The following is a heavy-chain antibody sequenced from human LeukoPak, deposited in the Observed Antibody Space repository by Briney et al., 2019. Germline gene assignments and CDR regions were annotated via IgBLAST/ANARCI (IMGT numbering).Heavy chain of an antibody. CDR2: INPSGGST. V-gene: IGHV1-46*01. CDR3: ASSYYYDSSGLFFDAFDI. D-gene: IGHD3-22*01. Sequence: ASVKVSCKASGYTFTSYYMHWVRQAPGQGLEWMGIINPSGGSTSYAQKFQGRVTMTRDTSTGTVYMELSSLRSEDTAVYYCASSYYYDSSGLFFDAFDIWGQGTMVTVSS. J-gene: IGHJ3*02. CDR1: GYTFTSYY.